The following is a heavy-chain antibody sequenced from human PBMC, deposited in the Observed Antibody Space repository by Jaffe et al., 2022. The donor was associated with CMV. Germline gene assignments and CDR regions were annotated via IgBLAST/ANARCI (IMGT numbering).Heavy chain of an antibody. J-gene: IGHJ4*02. CDR1: GFTFNNYW. Sequence: EVQLVESGGDLVQPGGSLRLSCAASGFTFNNYWMHWVRQAPGKGLVWVSRIKSDGSETGYADSVKGRFTISRDNAKNTLYLQMNSLRGEDTAMYYCARGGDWNHEDYWGQGTLVTVSS. V-gene: IGHV3-74*01. CDR2: IKSDGSET. D-gene: IGHD2-21*01. CDR3: ARGGDWNHEDY.